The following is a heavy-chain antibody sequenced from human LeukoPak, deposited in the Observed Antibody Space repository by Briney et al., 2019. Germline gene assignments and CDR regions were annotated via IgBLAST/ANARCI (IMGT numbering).Heavy chain of an antibody. CDR3: ARVNRYGSGWYFDI. V-gene: IGHV4-59*12. Sequence: PSETLSLTCTVSGGSISSYYWSWIRQPPGKGLEWIGYIYYSGSTNYNPSLKSRVTISVDTSKNQFSLKLSSVTAADTAVYYCARVNRYGSGWYFDIWGQGTMVTVSS. D-gene: IGHD6-19*01. J-gene: IGHJ3*02. CDR2: IYYSGST. CDR1: GGSISSYY.